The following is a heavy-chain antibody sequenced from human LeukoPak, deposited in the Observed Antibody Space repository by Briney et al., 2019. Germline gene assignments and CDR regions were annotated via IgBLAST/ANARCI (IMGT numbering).Heavy chain of an antibody. J-gene: IGHJ4*02. Sequence: SETLSLTCTVSGGSVSSGSYYWSWIRQPPGKGLEWIGYIYYSGRTNYNPSLKSRVTISVDTSKNQFSLKLSSVTAADTAVYYCAARYNTLKYYFDYWGQGTLVTVSS. D-gene: IGHD5-24*01. CDR1: GGSVSSGSYY. V-gene: IGHV4-61*01. CDR3: AARYNTLKYYFDY. CDR2: IYYSGRT.